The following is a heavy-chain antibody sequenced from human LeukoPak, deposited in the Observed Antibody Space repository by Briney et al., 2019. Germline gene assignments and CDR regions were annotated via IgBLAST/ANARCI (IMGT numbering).Heavy chain of an antibody. D-gene: IGHD4-17*01. CDR1: GGSFSGYY. CDR3: ARDLRGYGDYIDY. Sequence: PSETLSLTCAVYGGSFSGYYWSWIRQPPGKGLEWIGEINHSGSTNYNPSLKSRVTISVDTSKNQFSLKLTSVTATDTAVYYCARDLRGYGDYIDYWGRGTLVTVSS. J-gene: IGHJ4*02. V-gene: IGHV4-34*01. CDR2: INHSGST.